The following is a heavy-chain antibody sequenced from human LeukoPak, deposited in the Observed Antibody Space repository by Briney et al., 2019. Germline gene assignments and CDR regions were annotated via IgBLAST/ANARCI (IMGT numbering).Heavy chain of an antibody. J-gene: IGHJ4*02. V-gene: IGHV3-53*01. CDR3: ASGYYDSSGYYYFDY. Sequence: GGSLRLSCAASGFTVSSNYMSWVRQAPGKGLEWVSIIYSGGSTYYADSVKGRFTISRDNAKNLLYLQMNSLRAEDTAVYYCASGYYDSSGYYYFDYWGQGTLVTVSS. CDR2: IYSGGST. CDR1: GFTVSSNY. D-gene: IGHD3-22*01.